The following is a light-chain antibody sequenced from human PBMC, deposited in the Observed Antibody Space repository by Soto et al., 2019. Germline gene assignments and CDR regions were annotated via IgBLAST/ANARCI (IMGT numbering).Light chain of an antibody. J-gene: IGKJ5*01. CDR2: GAS. V-gene: IGKV3-15*01. CDR1: QSVSIN. CDR3: QQSNNWPPIT. Sequence: ETVLTQSPATLSVSPGERATLSCRASQSVSINLAWYQQKPGQAPRLLIYGASTRATGVPARFSASGSGTEFTLTINGLQSEDFAVYYCQQSNNWPPITFGQGTRLEIK.